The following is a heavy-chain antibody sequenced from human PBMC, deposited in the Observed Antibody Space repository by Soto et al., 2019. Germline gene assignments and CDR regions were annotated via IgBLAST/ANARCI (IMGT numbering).Heavy chain of an antibody. D-gene: IGHD2-21*01. J-gene: IGHJ4*02. CDR1: GGSISKSNYF. Sequence: QLQLQESGPGLVKSSETLSLTCTVSGGSISKSNYFWGWIRQAPGKGLEWIASILYSGTTSYNSSLKRRVAISVDTSKNQFSLELNSVTAADTAVYYCARLVWGNGDSDYWGQGNLVTVSS. V-gene: IGHV4-39*01. CDR2: ILYSGTT. CDR3: ARLVWGNGDSDY.